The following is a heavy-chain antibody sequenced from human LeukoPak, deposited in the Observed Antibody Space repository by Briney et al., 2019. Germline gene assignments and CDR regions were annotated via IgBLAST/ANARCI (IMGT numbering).Heavy chain of an antibody. V-gene: IGHV1-18*01. D-gene: IGHD1-7*01. CDR2: ISTYSGNT. Sequence: ASVTVSFTASGSTFTIYGISWVRQAPGQGLERMGLISTYSGNTNYAQKLQGRVTMTTDTSTSTAYMELRSLRSDDAAVYYCARARRNYHRDNWFDPWGQGTLVTVSS. J-gene: IGHJ5*02. CDR3: ARARRNYHRDNWFDP. CDR1: GSTFTIYG.